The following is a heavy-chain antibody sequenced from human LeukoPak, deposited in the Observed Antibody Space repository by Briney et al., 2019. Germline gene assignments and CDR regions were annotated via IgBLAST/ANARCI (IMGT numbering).Heavy chain of an antibody. V-gene: IGHV4-61*02. Sequence: SGPTLVKPTQTLTLTCTFSGFSLSTSGVSVGWIRQPPGKALEWLGRIYTSGSTNYNPSLKSRVTMSVDTSKNQFSLKLSSVTAADTAVYYCARDNIVVVPAATNYYYYGMDVWGQGTTVTVSS. CDR2: IYTSGST. D-gene: IGHD2-2*01. CDR1: GFSLSTSGVS. CDR3: ARDNIVVVPAATNYYYYGMDV. J-gene: IGHJ6*02.